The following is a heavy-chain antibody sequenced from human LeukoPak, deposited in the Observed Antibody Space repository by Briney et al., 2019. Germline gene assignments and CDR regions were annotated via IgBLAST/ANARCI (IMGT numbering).Heavy chain of an antibody. CDR3: ARGRRELLG. CDR2: INHSGST. J-gene: IGHJ4*02. Sequence: SETLSLTCAVYGGSFSGYYWSWIRQPPGKGLEWIGEINHSGSTNYDPSLKSRVTISVDTSKNQFSLKLSSVTAADTAVYYCARGRRELLGWGQGTLVTVSS. D-gene: IGHD1-26*01. V-gene: IGHV4-34*01. CDR1: GGSFSGYY.